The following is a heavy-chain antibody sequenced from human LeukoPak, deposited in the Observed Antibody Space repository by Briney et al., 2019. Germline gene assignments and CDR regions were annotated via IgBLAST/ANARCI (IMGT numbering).Heavy chain of an antibody. D-gene: IGHD3-22*01. CDR3: ARDYKTYFYDSSGYYYDYF. J-gene: IGHJ4*02. CDR1: AFTFSDYY. V-gene: IGHV3-11*01. Sequence: GGSLRLSCAASAFTFSDYYMSWIRQAPGKGLEWVSYISSRGSIIHYADSVKGRFTISRDNAKNSLYLQMNSLRAEDTAVYYCARDYKTYFYDSSGYYYDYFWGQGTLVTVSS. CDR2: ISSRGSII.